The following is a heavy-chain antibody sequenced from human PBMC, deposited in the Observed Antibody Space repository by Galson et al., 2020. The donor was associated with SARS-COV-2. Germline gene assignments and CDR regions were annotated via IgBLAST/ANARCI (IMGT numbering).Heavy chain of an antibody. D-gene: IGHD4-17*01. CDR1: GFTFSSYA. V-gene: IGHV3-30*01. CDR2: ISYDGSNK. J-gene: IGHJ3*02. Sequence: GGSLRLSCAASGFTFSSYAMHWVRQAPGKGLEWVAVISYDGSNKYYADSVKGRFTISRDNSKNTLYLQMNSLRAEDTAVYYCARDAKSLHDYGDEYAFDIWGQGTMVTVSS. CDR3: ARDAKSLHDYGDEYAFDI.